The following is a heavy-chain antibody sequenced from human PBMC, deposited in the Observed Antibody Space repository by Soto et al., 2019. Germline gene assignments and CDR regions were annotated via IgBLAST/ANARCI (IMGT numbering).Heavy chain of an antibody. Sequence: GGSLRLSCAASGFTFDDYTMHWVRQAPGKGLEWVSLISWDGGSTYYADSVEGRFTISRDNSKNSLYLQMNSLRAEDTALYYCVKSIYCRGGSCYRTFDYPGQGSLVTVSS. J-gene: IGHJ4*02. CDR3: VKSIYCRGGSCYRTFDY. D-gene: IGHD2-15*01. CDR1: GFTFDDYT. V-gene: IGHV3-43*01. CDR2: ISWDGGST.